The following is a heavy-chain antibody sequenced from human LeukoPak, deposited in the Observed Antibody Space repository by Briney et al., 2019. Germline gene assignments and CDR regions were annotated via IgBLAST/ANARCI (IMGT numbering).Heavy chain of an antibody. V-gene: IGHV4-38-2*02. J-gene: IGHJ4*02. CDR3: ARELRFLEWLFAPRFDY. D-gene: IGHD3-3*01. CDR1: GYSISSGYY. Sequence: SETLSLTCTVSGYSISSGYYWGWIRQPPGKGLEWIGSIYYSGSTYYNPSLKSRVTISVDTSKNQFSLKLSSVTAADTAVYYCARELRFLEWLFAPRFDYWGQGTLVTVSS. CDR2: IYYSGST.